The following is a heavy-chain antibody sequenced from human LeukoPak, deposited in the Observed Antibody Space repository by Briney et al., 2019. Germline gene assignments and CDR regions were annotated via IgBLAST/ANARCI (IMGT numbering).Heavy chain of an antibody. CDR3: ARHSVLSSTYFGVSDI. V-gene: IGHV4-4*07. CDR1: GDSISRYY. D-gene: IGHD6-13*01. CDR2: IFTGGFI. J-gene: IGHJ3*02. Sequence: SETLSLTCSVSGDSISRYYWNWIRQSAGRGLEWIGRIFTGGFINYNPSLSSRVTVSLDTSKNQVSLKLTSVTAADTAVYYCARHSVLSSTYFGVSDIWGQGTTVTVSS.